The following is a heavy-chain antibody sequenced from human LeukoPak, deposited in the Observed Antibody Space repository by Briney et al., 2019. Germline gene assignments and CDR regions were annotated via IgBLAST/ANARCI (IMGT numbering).Heavy chain of an antibody. CDR2: INHSGST. J-gene: IGHJ4*02. Sequence: SETLSLTCAVYGGSFSNYYWNWIRQPPGKGLEWIGEINHSGSTNYNPSLKSRVTISVDTSKNQFSLKLSSVTAADTAVCYCAREKVGDILTGSPPAALDYWGQGTLVNVSS. D-gene: IGHD3-9*01. CDR1: GGSFSNYY. CDR3: AREKVGDILTGSPPAALDY. V-gene: IGHV4-34*01.